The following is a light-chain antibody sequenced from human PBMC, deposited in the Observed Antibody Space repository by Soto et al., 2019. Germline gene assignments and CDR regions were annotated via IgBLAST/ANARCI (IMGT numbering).Light chain of an antibody. CDR1: SNVVGSYNL. CDR2: EVS. Sequence: QSVLTQPASVSGSPGQSITISCTGTSNVVGSYNLVSWYQQHPGKAPKLIIYEVSKRPSGVSNRFSASKSGNTASLTISGLQAEDEADYYCCSYAGSSTYVFGTGTKVTVL. J-gene: IGLJ1*01. V-gene: IGLV2-23*02. CDR3: CSYAGSSTYV.